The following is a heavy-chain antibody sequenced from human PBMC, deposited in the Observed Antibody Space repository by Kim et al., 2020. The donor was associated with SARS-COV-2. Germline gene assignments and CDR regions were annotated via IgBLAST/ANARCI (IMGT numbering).Heavy chain of an antibody. Sequence: ASVKVSCKASGYTFTSYDINWVRQATGQGLEWMGIINPSGGSTSYAQKFQGRVTMTRDTSTSTVYMELSSLRSEDTAVYYCARALLEYYYYGMDVWGQGTTVTVSS. J-gene: IGHJ6*02. CDR3: ARALLEYYYYGMDV. CDR1: GYTFTSYD. V-gene: IGHV1-46*01. CDR2: INPSGGST.